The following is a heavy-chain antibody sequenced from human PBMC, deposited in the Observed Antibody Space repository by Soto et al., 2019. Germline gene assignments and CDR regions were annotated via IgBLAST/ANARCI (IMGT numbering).Heavy chain of an antibody. CDR1: GGSFRNYY. D-gene: IGHD6-13*01. Sequence: PSETLSLTCGVYGGSFRNYYWSWVRQPPGHELEWIGYIYASGSPYYNPSLRSRVTISADTSKNQISLKLTSPTAADTAVYYCARSPLVIAAAGIDYWGQGTLVTVSS. CDR2: IYASGSP. J-gene: IGHJ4*02. CDR3: ARSPLVIAAAGIDY. V-gene: IGHV4-59*01.